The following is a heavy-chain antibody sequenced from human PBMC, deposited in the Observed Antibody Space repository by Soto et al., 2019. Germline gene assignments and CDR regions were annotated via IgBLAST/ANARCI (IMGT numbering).Heavy chain of an antibody. J-gene: IGHJ6*01. CDR3: ARDTVPFRSDYGMEV. CDR1: GFTFDDYA. Sequence: PGGSLRLSCAASGFTFDDYAMHWVRQAPGKGLEWVSGISWNSGSIGYADSVKGRFTISRDNAKNSLYLQMNSLRAEDTAVYYCARDTVPFRSDYGMEVWGQGTTVTVSS. CDR2: ISWNSGSI. V-gene: IGHV3-9*01.